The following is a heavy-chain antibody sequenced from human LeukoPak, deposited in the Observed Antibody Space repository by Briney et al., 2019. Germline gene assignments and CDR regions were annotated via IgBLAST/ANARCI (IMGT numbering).Heavy chain of an antibody. CDR1: GYSISSGYY. D-gene: IGHD1-26*01. V-gene: IGHV4-38-2*02. CDR3: AKGGGYGLIDY. Sequence: SETLSLTCTVSGYSISSGYYWSWIRQPPGKGLEWIGSIYSSGSTYYNASLQSRVTISIETSKNQISLRLNSVTAADTAMYYCAKGGGYGLIDYWGQGTLVTVSS. CDR2: IYSSGST. J-gene: IGHJ4*02.